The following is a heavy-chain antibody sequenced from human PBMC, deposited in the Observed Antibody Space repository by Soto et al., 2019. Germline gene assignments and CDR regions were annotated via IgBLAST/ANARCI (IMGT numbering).Heavy chain of an antibody. CDR3: ARSAGLSDWFDP. Sequence: PGGSLRLSCAASGFPFNTYAMHWVRQAPGKGLEWVAVISYDGSNKYYADSVKGRFSISRDNSKNTLYLQISSLTSEDTAVYYCARSAGLSDWFDPWGQGTLVTVSS. V-gene: IGHV3-30-3*01. J-gene: IGHJ5*02. CDR2: ISYDGSNK. D-gene: IGHD3-10*01. CDR1: GFPFNTYA.